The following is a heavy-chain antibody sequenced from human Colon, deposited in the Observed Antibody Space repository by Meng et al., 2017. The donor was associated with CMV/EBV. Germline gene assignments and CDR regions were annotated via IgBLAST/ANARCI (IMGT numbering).Heavy chain of an antibody. CDR2: IYYSGST. CDR1: GGSISSSSYY. Sequence: GSLRLSCTVSGGSISSSSYYWGWIRQPPGKGLEWIGSIYYSGSTYYNPSLKSRVTISVDTSKNQFSLKLSSVTAADTAVYYCARGDYYDSNAVLRDWGQGTLVTVSS. D-gene: IGHD3-22*01. CDR3: ARGDYYDSNAVLRD. V-gene: IGHV4-39*07. J-gene: IGHJ4*02.